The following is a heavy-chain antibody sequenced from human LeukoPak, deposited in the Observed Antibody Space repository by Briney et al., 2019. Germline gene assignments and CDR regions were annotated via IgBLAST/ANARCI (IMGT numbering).Heavy chain of an antibody. D-gene: IGHD1-14*01. J-gene: IGHJ4*02. V-gene: IGHV5-51*01. CDR1: GCSFNTFM. CDR3: VRHNTGADY. Sequence: GGSLQISCQTSGCSFNTFMIAWVRRAPGRGLEWMGLVYPLDSETRYCPSFQGQGTISADKSTSSAFLQWDSLKASDTAMYYCVRHNTGADYWGQGTLVTVSS. CDR2: VYPLDSET.